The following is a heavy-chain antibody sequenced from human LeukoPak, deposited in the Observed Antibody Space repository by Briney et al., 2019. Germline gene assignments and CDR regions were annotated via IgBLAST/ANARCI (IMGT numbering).Heavy chain of an antibody. D-gene: IGHD6-6*01. J-gene: IGHJ5*02. CDR3: ARGFPSSSRWFDP. CDR2: INHSGST. Sequence: SETLSLTCGVYGGSFSGYHWTWIRLRPGKGLEWIGDINHSGSTHYNPSLKSRVTISVDTSNNQFSLKLHSVTAADTAVYYCARGFPSSSRWFDPWGQGTLGTVSS. CDR1: GGSFSGYH. V-gene: IGHV4-34*01.